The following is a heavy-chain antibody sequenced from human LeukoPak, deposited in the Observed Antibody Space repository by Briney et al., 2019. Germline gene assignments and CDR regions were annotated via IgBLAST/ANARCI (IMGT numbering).Heavy chain of an antibody. CDR2: IRYDGSRK. Sequence: GGSLRLSCAASGFTFSTYGMHWVRQAPGKGLEWVSFIRYDGSRKYYADSVKGRFTISRDNSKNTLYLQMNSLRAEDTAVYYCARDSSSWYLLSYYMDVWGKGTTVTISS. CDR1: GFTFSTYG. J-gene: IGHJ6*03. D-gene: IGHD6-13*01. CDR3: ARDSSSWYLLSYYMDV. V-gene: IGHV3-30*02.